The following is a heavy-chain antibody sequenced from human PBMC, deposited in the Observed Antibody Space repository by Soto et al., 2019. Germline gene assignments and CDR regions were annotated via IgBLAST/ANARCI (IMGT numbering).Heavy chain of an antibody. Sequence: ASVKVSCKASGYTFINYGITWVRRAPGQGLEWMGWISSNSGKTNYAQKLQGRVSMTTDTSTSTAYMELRSLRSDDTAVYYCARTCSDYSCYHVSWGQETLVTVPS. CDR1: GYTFINYG. D-gene: IGHD3-22*01. J-gene: IGHJ5*02. CDR2: ISSNSGKT. CDR3: ARTCSDYSCYHVS. V-gene: IGHV1-18*01.